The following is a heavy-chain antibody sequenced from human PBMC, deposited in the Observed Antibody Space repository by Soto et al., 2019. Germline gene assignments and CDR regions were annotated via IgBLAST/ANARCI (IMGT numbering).Heavy chain of an antibody. CDR3: ARDSRTPSGGMDV. J-gene: IGHJ6*02. CDR1: GGSISSPDHH. Sequence: QVQLQESGPGLVKPSQTLSLTCTVSGGSISSPDHHWTWIRQSPGKGLGWIGAIYYSASTYYNPSLVSRLRISVDTSKNQFSLRLTSVTAADPAVYYCARDSRTPSGGMDVWGQGTTVTVSS. CDR2: IYYSAST. V-gene: IGHV4-30-4*01.